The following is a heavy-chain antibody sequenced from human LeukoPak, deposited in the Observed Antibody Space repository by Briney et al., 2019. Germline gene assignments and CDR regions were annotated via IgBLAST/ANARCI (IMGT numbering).Heavy chain of an antibody. V-gene: IGHV1-18*01. J-gene: IGHJ4*02. Sequence: GASVKVSCKASGYTFTSYGIIWVRQAPGQGLEWMGWISAYNGNTNYAQKPQGRVTMTTDTSTSTAYIELRSLRSDDTAVYYCARDVEGYVGIVVVPAATNFDYWGQGTLVTVSS. CDR1: GYTFTSYG. D-gene: IGHD2-2*03. CDR3: ARDVEGYVGIVVVPAATNFDY. CDR2: ISAYNGNT.